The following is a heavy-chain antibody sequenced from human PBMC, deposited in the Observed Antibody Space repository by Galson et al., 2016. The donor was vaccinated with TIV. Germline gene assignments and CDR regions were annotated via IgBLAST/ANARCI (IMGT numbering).Heavy chain of an antibody. D-gene: IGHD4-17*01. J-gene: IGHJ6*03. V-gene: IGHV4-59*01. CDR3: TRDVTVLPETTDYYYYYVDV. CDR2: FYYTGST. CDR1: GGSISTYY. Sequence: SETLSLTCTVSGGSISTYYWSWIRQPPGKGLEWIGYFYYTGSTNYNPSLKSRVTISVDRYKNQFSLKLNSVTAADTAVYFCTRDVTVLPETTDYYYYYVDVWGKGTMVTVSS.